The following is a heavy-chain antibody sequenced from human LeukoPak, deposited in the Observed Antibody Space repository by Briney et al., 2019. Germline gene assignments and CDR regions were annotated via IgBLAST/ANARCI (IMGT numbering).Heavy chain of an antibody. J-gene: IGHJ3*02. CDR3: ARGPYSYDSSGAFDI. V-gene: IGHV4-39*07. D-gene: IGHD3-22*01. CDR2: IYYSGST. CDR1: GGSISSSNYY. Sequence: SETLSLTCTVSGGSISSSNYYWGWIRQPPGKGLEWIGSIYYSGSTYYSPSLKSRVTISVDTSKNQFSLKLSSVTAADTAVYFCARGPYSYDSSGAFDIWGQGTMVTVSS.